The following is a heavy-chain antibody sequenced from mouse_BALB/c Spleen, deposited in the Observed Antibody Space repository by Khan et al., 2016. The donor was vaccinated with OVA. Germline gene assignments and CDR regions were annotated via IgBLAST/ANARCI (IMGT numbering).Heavy chain of an antibody. CDR3: ASELGRYYALDY. Sequence: EVRRQESGPGLVKPSQSLSLTCTVTGYSITSDYAWNWIRQFPGNKLEWMGYISYSGSTTYNPSLKSRISITRDTSKDQFFLQLKSVTSEDTATYYCASELGRYYALDYWGQGTSVTVSS. V-gene: IGHV3-2*02. D-gene: IGHD4-1*01. CDR2: ISYSGST. CDR1: GYSITSDYA. J-gene: IGHJ4*01.